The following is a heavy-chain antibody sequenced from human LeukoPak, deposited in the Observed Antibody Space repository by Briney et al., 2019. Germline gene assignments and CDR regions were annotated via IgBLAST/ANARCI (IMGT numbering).Heavy chain of an antibody. CDR2: IRYDGSNK. Sequence: QDGGSLRLSCAASGFTFSSYGMYWVRQAPGKGLEWVAFIRYDGSNKYYADSVKGRFTISRDNSKNTLYLQMKSLRAEDTAVYYCARGGGYEAQYYYYYLDVWGKGTTVTISS. CDR1: GFTFSSYG. CDR3: ARGGGYEAQYYYYYLDV. V-gene: IGHV3-30*02. J-gene: IGHJ6*03. D-gene: IGHD5-12*01.